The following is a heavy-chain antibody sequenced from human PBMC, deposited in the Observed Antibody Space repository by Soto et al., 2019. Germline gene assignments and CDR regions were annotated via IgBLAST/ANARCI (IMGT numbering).Heavy chain of an antibody. J-gene: IGHJ5*01. Sequence: EVHLLESGGGLLQPGGSLRLSCSASGFDFSSHTMIWVRQAPGKWLEWVASIGNSGDISNYGDSVKGRFTISRDNSKNTLYLQMNSLRAEDTALYFCARRQVVATKWKSWFDSWCQGTLVTVSS. CDR3: ARRQVVATKWKSWFDS. CDR1: GFDFSSHT. D-gene: IGHD2-15*01. CDR2: IGNSGDIS. V-gene: IGHV3-23*01.